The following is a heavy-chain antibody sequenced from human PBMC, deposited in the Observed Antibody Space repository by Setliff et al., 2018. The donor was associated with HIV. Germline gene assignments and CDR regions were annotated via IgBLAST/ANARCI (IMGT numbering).Heavy chain of an antibody. CDR3: ARDPGYKSTWYGVFDI. CDR1: GGSISSFY. J-gene: IGHJ3*02. D-gene: IGHD6-13*01. CDR2: IYYSGST. V-gene: IGHV4-59*12. Sequence: SETLSLTCTVSGGSISSFYWSWIRQPPGKGLEWIGYIYYSGSTSYNPSLKSRVTISVDTSRSQFSLKLSSVTAADTAVYYCARDPGYKSTWYGVFDIWGQGTMVTVSS.